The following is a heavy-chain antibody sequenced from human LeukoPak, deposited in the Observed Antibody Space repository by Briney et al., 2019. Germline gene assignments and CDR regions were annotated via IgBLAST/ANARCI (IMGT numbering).Heavy chain of an antibody. CDR3: ARAPITVFWARAEYFQH. CDR2: ISAYNGNT. CDR1: GYTFTSYG. D-gene: IGHD1-14*01. V-gene: IGHV1-18*01. Sequence: ASVKVSCKASGYTFTSYGISWVRQAPGQGLEWMGWISAYNGNTNYAQKLQGRVTMTTDTSTSTAYMELRSLRSDDTAVYYCARAPITVFWARAEYFQHWGLGTLVTVSS. J-gene: IGHJ1*01.